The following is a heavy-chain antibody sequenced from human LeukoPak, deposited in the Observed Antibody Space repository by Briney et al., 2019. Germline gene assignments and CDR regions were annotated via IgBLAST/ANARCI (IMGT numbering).Heavy chain of an antibody. CDR1: GYTFTVYY. D-gene: IGHD2-21*01. Sequence: ASVKVSCKASGYTFTVYYMHWVRQASGQGLEYMGWINPNSGGTNYAQKFQGRVIMTRDTSITTAYMELSRLTCDDRAVYYCGRERGDPYSFDDWGQGTMVTVSS. CDR3: GRERGDPYSFDD. V-gene: IGHV1-2*02. J-gene: IGHJ4*02. CDR2: INPNSGGT.